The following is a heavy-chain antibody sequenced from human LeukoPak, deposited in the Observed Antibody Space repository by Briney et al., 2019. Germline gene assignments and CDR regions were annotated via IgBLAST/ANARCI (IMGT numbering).Heavy chain of an antibody. Sequence: GGSLRLSCAASGFTFSSYTMSWVRQAPGKGLEWVSAISGSGGSTYYADSVKGRFTISRDNSKNTLYLQMNSLRAEDTAVYYCAKGSSSWYKVYYFDYWGQGTLVTVSS. D-gene: IGHD6-13*01. V-gene: IGHV3-23*01. CDR2: ISGSGGST. J-gene: IGHJ4*02. CDR3: AKGSSSWYKVYYFDY. CDR1: GFTFSSYT.